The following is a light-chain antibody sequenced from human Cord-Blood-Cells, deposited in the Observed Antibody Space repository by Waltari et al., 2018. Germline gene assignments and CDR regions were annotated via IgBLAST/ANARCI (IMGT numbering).Light chain of an antibody. CDR2: DVS. V-gene: IGLV2-11*01. J-gene: IGLJ3*02. CDR3: CSYAGSYTWV. Sequence: QSALTQPRPFPGSPAPSLTISCTGTSSDVGGYNYVPWYQQHPGKAPKLMIYDVSKRPSGVPDRFSDSKSGNTASLTISGLQAEDEADYYCCSYAGSYTWVFGGGTKLTVL. CDR1: SSDVGGYNY.